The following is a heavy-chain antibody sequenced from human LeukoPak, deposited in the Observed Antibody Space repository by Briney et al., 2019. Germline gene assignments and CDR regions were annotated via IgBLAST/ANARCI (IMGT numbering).Heavy chain of an antibody. CDR3: TRGRAYYDSTGYYY. CDR1: GGSFSGYY. Sequence: PSETLSLTCAVHGGSFSGYYWSWIRQPPGKGLEWIGEINHSGSTNYNPSLKSRVTISIDTSKNQFSLKLSSVTAADTAVYYCTRGRAYYDSTGYYYWGRGILVTVSS. D-gene: IGHD3-22*01. CDR2: INHSGST. V-gene: IGHV4-34*01. J-gene: IGHJ4*02.